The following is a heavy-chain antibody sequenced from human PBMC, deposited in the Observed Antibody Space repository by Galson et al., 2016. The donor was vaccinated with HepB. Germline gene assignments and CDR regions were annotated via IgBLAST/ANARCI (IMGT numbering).Heavy chain of an antibody. Sequence: SVKVSCKASGYSFTDYRIHWVRQAPGQGLECMGVINPRGGATDYVQKFQGRVTMTSDTSTRTVYMELGSLTFEDTAVYFCASGLIATGASYYDNVMDVGGQGTTVTVS. CDR1: GYSFTDYR. CDR3: ASGLIATGASYYDNVMDV. V-gene: IGHV1-46*01. J-gene: IGHJ6*02. D-gene: IGHD3-22*01. CDR2: INPRGGAT.